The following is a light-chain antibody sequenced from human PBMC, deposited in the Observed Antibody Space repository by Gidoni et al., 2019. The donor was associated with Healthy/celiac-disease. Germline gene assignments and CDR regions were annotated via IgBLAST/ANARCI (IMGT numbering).Light chain of an antibody. CDR2: DVS. J-gene: IGLJ1*01. Sequence: QSALTQPRSVSGSPGQSVTISCTGTSSDVCGYNYVSWYQQHPGKAPKLMIYDVSKRPSGVPDRFSGSKSGNTASLTISGLHADDEADYYCCSYAGSYVFGTGTKVTVL. CDR3: CSYAGSYV. V-gene: IGLV2-11*01. CDR1: SSDVCGYNY.